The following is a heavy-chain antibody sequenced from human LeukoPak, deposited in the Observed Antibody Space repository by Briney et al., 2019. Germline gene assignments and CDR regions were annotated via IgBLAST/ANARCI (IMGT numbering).Heavy chain of an antibody. Sequence: SVKVSCKASGGTFSSYAISWVRQAPGQGLEWMGRIIPILGIANYAQKFQGRVTITADKSTSTAYMELSSLRSEDTAVYYCARAGRYCSSTSCYVNDYWGQGTLVTVSS. CDR3: ARAGRYCSSTSCYVNDY. D-gene: IGHD2-2*01. J-gene: IGHJ4*02. CDR2: IIPILGIA. V-gene: IGHV1-69*04. CDR1: GGTFSSYA.